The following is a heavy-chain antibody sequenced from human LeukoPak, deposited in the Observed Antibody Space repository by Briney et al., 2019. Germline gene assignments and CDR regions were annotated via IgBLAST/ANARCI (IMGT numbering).Heavy chain of an antibody. CDR1: GFSFSSYG. D-gene: IGHD2-2*01. CDR2: IHSDVSSK. Sequence: GGSLRLSCAASGFSFSSYGMHWVRQAPGKGLEWVAYIHSDVSSKYYADSVKGRFTISRDNSKNTLNLQMNSLRAEDTAVYYCAKDASIVVVPAAIDYWGQGTLVTVSS. J-gene: IGHJ4*02. CDR3: AKDASIVVVPAAIDY. V-gene: IGHV3-30*02.